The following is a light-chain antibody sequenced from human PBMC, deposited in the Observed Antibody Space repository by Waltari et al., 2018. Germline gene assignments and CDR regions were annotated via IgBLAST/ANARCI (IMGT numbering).Light chain of an antibody. V-gene: IGLV6-57*04. CDR3: QSYDSYNRWI. CDR1: SGSIGSNN. Sequence: NFMLTQPHSVSESPGKTVTISCTPHSGSIGSNNVRWSQQPPGRAPTSLMYEDDQRPPGVPVRFSGSIDSSSNSASLTISGLQAEDEADYYCQSYDSYNRWIFGGGTKLTVL. CDR2: EDD. J-gene: IGLJ2*01.